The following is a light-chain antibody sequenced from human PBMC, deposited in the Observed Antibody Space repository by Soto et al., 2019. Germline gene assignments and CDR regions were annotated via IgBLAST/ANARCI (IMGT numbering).Light chain of an antibody. V-gene: IGLV2-8*01. Sequence: QSVLTQPPFASGSPGQSVTISCTGTSSDVGHYNYVSWYQQHPGRAPKLMIYEVSERPSGVPARFSASKSGNTAYLTVSGLQAEDEADYYCSSVAGGQFVFGTGTKLTVL. CDR2: EVS. J-gene: IGLJ1*01. CDR3: SSVAGGQFV. CDR1: SSDVGHYNY.